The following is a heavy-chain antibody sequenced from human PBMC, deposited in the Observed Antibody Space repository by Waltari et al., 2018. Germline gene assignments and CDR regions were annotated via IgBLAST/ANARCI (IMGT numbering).Heavy chain of an antibody. V-gene: IGHV1-2*02. Sequence: QVQLVQSGAEVKKPGASVKVSCKASGYTFTGYYMHWVRQAPGQGLEWMGRINPNSGGTNYAQKFQGRVTMTRDTSISTAYMELSRLRSDETAVYYGARDGGDYGGNWRFDYWGQGNLVTVSS. D-gene: IGHD4-17*01. J-gene: IGHJ4*02. CDR1: GYTFTGYY. CDR3: ARDGGDYGGNWRFDY. CDR2: INPNSGGT.